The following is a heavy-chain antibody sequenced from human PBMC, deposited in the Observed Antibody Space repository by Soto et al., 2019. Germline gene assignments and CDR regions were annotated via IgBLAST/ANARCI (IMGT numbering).Heavy chain of an antibody. V-gene: IGHV3-30*18. D-gene: IGHD5-18*01. J-gene: IGHJ6*02. CDR2: ISYDGSNK. Sequence: GGSLRLSCAASGFTFSSYGMHWVRQAPGKGLEWVAVISYDGSNKYYADSVKGRFTISRDNSKNTLYLQMNSLRAEDTAVYYCAKDQTAGYSYGYGYYYGMDVWGQGTTVTVSS. CDR3: AKDQTAGYSYGYGYYYGMDV. CDR1: GFTFSSYG.